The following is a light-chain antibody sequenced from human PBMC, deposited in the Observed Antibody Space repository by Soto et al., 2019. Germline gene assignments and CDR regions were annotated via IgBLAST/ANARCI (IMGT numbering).Light chain of an antibody. V-gene: IGKV1-5*01. CDR1: QSISSW. CDR3: QQYNSYSYT. Sequence: DIQMTQSPSTLSASVGDRVTITCRASQSISSWLAWYQQKPGKAPKLLIYDASSLESRVPSRFSGSGSGTEFTLTISGLQPDDIATYYCQQYNSYSYTFGQGTKRQIK. J-gene: IGKJ2*01. CDR2: DAS.